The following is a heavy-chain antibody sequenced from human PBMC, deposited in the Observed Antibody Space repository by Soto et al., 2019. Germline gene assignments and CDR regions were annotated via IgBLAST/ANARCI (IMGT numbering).Heavy chain of an antibody. V-gene: IGHV3-53*01. CDR3: ASSGYSFAWGY. CDR1: GFLVNSAY. D-gene: IGHD5-18*01. J-gene: IGHJ4*02. CDR2: INSDGST. Sequence: EVQLVESGGGLIPPGGSLRLSCAASGFLVNSAYMTWVLQAPGKGLEWLSMINSDGSTLYAESVKGRFTISRDNSKNRLDLQMNSLRAEDTAMYYCASSGYSFAWGYWGQGTMVIVTS.